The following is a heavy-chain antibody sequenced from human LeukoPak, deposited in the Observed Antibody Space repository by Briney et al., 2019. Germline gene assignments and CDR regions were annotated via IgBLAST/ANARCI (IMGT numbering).Heavy chain of an antibody. CDR2: IYHSGST. CDR3: ASRKLGNDY. J-gene: IGHJ4*02. D-gene: IGHD7-27*01. Sequence: SETLSLTCAVSGGSISSSNWWSWVRQPPGKGLEWIGEIYHSGSTNYNPSLKSRVTISADTSQNQFSLKLSSVTAADTAVYYCASRKLGNDYWGQGTLVTVSS. CDR1: GGSISSSNW. V-gene: IGHV4-4*02.